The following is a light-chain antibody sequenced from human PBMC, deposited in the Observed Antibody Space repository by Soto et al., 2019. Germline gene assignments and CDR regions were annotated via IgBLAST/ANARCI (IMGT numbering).Light chain of an antibody. CDR1: QTGSKTG. V-gene: IGKV3-20*01. CDR2: GVS. Sequence: IGLTQSPGTLSLSPGDRATLPCRASQTGSKTGLAWDQQKAGQAPRLLIYGVSTRATGIPDRFSGRGSGTEFALTLSRLQPEDFAAYICQHYGYPQWTFGPGTKVEI. CDR3: QHYGYPQWT. J-gene: IGKJ1*01.